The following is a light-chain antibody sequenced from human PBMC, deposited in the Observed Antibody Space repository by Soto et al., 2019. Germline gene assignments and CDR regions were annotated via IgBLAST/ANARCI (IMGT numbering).Light chain of an antibody. CDR2: GAS. V-gene: IGKV3-20*01. Sequence: EIVLTQSPGTLSLSPGERATLSCRASQSVSSNFLAWYQQKPGRAPRLLIYGASSRATGIPDRFSGSGSGPAFTLTISRLEPEDFAVYYCQQYDSSPWTFGQGTKAATK. CDR3: QQYDSSPWT. J-gene: IGKJ1*01. CDR1: QSVSSNF.